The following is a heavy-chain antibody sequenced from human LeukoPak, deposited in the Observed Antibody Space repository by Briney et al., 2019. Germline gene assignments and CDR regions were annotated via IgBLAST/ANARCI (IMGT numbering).Heavy chain of an antibody. CDR1: GFTFSSYA. J-gene: IGHJ4*02. V-gene: IGHV3-23*01. CDR3: ASPHSRAYGSGSYYYYFDY. Sequence: PGGSLRLSCAASGFTFSSYAMSWVRQAPGKGLEWVSAISGSGGSTYYADSVKGRFTISRDNSKNTLYLQMNSLRAEDTAVYYCASPHSRAYGSGSYYYYFDYWGQGTLVTVSS. CDR2: ISGSGGST. D-gene: IGHD3-10*01.